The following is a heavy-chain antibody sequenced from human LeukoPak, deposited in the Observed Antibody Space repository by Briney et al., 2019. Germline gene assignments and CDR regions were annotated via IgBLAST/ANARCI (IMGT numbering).Heavy chain of an antibody. CDR2: ISNDGSNK. V-gene: IGHV3-30*18. Sequence: PGGCLRLSRAASGFTFSSYGIHWVRQAPGKGLEWVAVISNDGSNKYYADSVKGRFTISRDNSKNTLYLQMNSLRAEDTAVYYCAKETGRWELEWGQGTLVTVSS. CDR3: AKETGRWELE. J-gene: IGHJ4*02. D-gene: IGHD1-26*01. CDR1: GFTFSSYG.